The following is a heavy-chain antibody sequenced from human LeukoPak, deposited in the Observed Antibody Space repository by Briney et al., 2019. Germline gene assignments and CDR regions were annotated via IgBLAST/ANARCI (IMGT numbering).Heavy chain of an antibody. Sequence: GGSLRLSCAASGFTFDDYGMSWVRQAPGKGLEWVSGINWNGGSTGYADSVKGRFTISRDNAKDSLYLQMNSLRAEDTALYYCARALPPGIAAAGHDAFDIWGQGTMVTVSS. J-gene: IGHJ3*02. V-gene: IGHV3-20*04. CDR1: GFTFDDYG. D-gene: IGHD6-13*01. CDR3: ARALPPGIAAAGHDAFDI. CDR2: INWNGGST.